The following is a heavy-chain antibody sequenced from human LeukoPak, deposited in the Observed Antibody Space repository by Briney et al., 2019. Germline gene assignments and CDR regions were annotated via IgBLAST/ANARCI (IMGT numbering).Heavy chain of an antibody. Sequence: WESLSLPCTVSGGTISNSSYYWGGLRQPPGQGLEWVGSIYYSGRTYYNPSLKSRVTISVDTSKNQFSLKLSSVTAADTAVYYCARLKLGYWYFDLWGRGTLVTVSS. V-gene: IGHV4-39*01. CDR3: ARLKLGYWYFDL. CDR2: IYYSGRT. J-gene: IGHJ2*01. CDR1: GGTISNSSYY. D-gene: IGHD7-27*01.